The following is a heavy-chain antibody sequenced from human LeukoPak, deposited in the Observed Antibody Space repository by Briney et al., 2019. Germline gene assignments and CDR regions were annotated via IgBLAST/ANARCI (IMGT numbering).Heavy chain of an antibody. J-gene: IGHJ4*02. CDR3: ARPRGRYSGYDSPDY. Sequence: GGSLRLSCAASGFTFSSYGMHWVRQAPGKGLEWVAVISYDGSNKYYADSVKGRFTISRDNSKNTLYLQMNSLRAEDTAVYYCARPRGRYSGYDSPDYWGQGTLVTVSS. D-gene: IGHD5-12*01. CDR2: ISYDGSNK. CDR1: GFTFSSYG. V-gene: IGHV3-30*03.